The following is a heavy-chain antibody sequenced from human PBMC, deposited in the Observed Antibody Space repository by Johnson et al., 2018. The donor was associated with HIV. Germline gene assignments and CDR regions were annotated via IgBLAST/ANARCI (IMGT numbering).Heavy chain of an antibody. CDR1: GFTVSSNY. D-gene: IGHD3-22*01. CDR3: ARDRSTPQPYYYDSSGYRGYSAFDI. J-gene: IGHJ3*02. CDR2: IYSGGST. V-gene: IGHV3-66*01. Sequence: VQLVESGGGVVQPGGSLRLSCAASGFTVSSNYMSWVRQAPGKGLEWVSVIYSGGSTYYADSVKGRFTISRDNYKNTLYLQMNSLRAEDTAVNYCARDRSTPQPYYYDSSGYRGYSAFDIWGQGTMVTVSS.